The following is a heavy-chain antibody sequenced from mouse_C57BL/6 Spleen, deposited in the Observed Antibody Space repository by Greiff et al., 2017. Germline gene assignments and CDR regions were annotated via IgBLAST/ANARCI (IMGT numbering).Heavy chain of an antibody. Sequence: EVQLMESGGGLVKPGGSLKLSCAASGFTFSDYGMHWVRQAPEKGLEWVAYISSCSSTIYYADTVKGRFTISSDNAKNTLFLQMTSLRSEDTAMYYCARHYYSSEAYYFDYWGQGTTLTVSS. V-gene: IGHV5-17*01. D-gene: IGHD1-1*01. J-gene: IGHJ2*01. CDR3: ARHYYSSEAYYFDY. CDR1: GFTFSDYG. CDR2: ISSCSSTI.